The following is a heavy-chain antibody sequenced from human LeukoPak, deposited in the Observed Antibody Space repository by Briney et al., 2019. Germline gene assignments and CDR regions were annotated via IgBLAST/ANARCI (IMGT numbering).Heavy chain of an antibody. D-gene: IGHD5-18*01. J-gene: IGHJ5*02. V-gene: IGHV4-39*01. CDR1: GGSFSGYY. CDR3: ASLTLNTWIQLS. Sequence: SETLSLTCAVYGGSFSGYYWGWIRQPPGRGLEWIGSIYYSGSTYYNPSLKSRVTISVDTSKNQFSLKLSSVTAADTAVYYCASLTLNTWIQLSWGQGTLVTVSS. CDR2: IYYSGST.